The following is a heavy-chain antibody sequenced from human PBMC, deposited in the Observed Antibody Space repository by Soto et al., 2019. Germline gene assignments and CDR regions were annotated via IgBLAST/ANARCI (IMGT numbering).Heavy chain of an antibody. CDR2: IYYSGST. V-gene: IGHV4-31*03. Sequence: QVQLQESGPGLVKPSQTLSLTCTVSGGSISSGGYYWSWIRQHPGKGLEWIGYIYYSGSTYYNPSLKSRVTIAVDTSKNQFSLKLSSVTAADTAVYYCARNSPDLCSSGWPSRFDIWGQGTMVTVSS. D-gene: IGHD6-19*01. CDR3: ARNSPDLCSSGWPSRFDI. J-gene: IGHJ3*02. CDR1: GGSISSGGYY.